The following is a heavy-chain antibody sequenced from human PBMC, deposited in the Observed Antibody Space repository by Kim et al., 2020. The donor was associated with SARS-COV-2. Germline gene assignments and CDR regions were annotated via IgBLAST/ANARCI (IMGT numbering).Heavy chain of an antibody. CDR3: ARKSNYIRGLRLGELSFRNWFDP. V-gene: IGHV4-34*01. D-gene: IGHD3-16*02. CDR1: GGSFSGYY. J-gene: IGHJ5*02. Sequence: SETLSLTCAVYGGSFSGYYWSWIRQPPGKGLEWIGEINHSGSTNYNPSLKSRVTISVDTSKNQFSLKLSSVTAADTAVYYCARKSNYIRGLRLGELSFRNWFDPWGQGTLVTVSS. CDR2: INHSGST.